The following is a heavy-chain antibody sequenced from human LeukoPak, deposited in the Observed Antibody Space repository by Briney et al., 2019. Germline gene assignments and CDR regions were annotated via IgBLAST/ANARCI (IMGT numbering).Heavy chain of an antibody. D-gene: IGHD7-27*01. CDR2: IRYNGNDK. V-gene: IGHV3-30*02. Sequence: QTGGSLRLSCAPSGFTFSSYGMHWVRQAPGKGLAWVAFIRYNGNDKYYADSVKGRFTVSRDNSKNTLYLQMNSLRAEDTAVYYCAKDIETDWGHSFDYWGQGTLVTVSS. CDR3: AKDIETDWGHSFDY. J-gene: IGHJ4*02. CDR1: GFTFSSYG.